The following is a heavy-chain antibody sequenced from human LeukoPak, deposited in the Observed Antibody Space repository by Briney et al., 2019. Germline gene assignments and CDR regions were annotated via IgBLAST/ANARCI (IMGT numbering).Heavy chain of an antibody. Sequence: SVKVSCKASGFTFSSSAVQWVRQARGQRLEWIGWIVVGSGNTNYAQKFQERVTISRDMSTSTAHMELSSLRSEDTAVYYCARVGYYDSSGYYVGLSAFDIWGQGTMVTVSS. CDR1: GFTFSSSA. CDR3: ARVGYYDSSGYYVGLSAFDI. D-gene: IGHD3-22*01. V-gene: IGHV1-58*01. J-gene: IGHJ3*02. CDR2: IVVGSGNT.